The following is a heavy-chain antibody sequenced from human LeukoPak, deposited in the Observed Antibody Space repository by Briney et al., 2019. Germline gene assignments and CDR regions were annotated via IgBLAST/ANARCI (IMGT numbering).Heavy chain of an antibody. CDR3: ARDLNWETY. J-gene: IGHJ4*02. Sequence: GGSLRLSCAASGLTFSIHWMNWVRQAPGKGLEWVANIKTDGSLTYYVDSVKGRFTISRDNAKNSLYLQMNSLRAEDTAVYYCARDLNWETYWGQGTLVSVSS. D-gene: IGHD7-27*01. CDR1: GLTFSIHW. CDR2: IKTDGSLT. V-gene: IGHV3-7*01.